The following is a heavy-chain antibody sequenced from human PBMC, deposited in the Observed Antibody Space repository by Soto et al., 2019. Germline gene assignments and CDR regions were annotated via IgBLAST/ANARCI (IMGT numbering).Heavy chain of an antibody. CDR1: GFTFTTYG. CDR3: AHPRGYGVFDAYDI. J-gene: IGHJ3*02. Sequence: GGSLRLSCAASGFTFTTYGMSWGRQAPGQGLEWVSAITATGRGTYYADSVQGRFTISRDNSKNTLYLQMTSLRIEDTALYYCAHPRGYGVFDAYDIWGQGTLVTVSS. CDR2: ITATGRGT. D-gene: IGHD4-17*01. V-gene: IGHV3-23*01.